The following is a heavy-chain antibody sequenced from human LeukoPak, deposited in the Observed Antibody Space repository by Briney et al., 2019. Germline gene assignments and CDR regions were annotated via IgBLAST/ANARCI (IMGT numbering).Heavy chain of an antibody. J-gene: IGHJ1*01. CDR3: ASAMGDYETQGYFLH. CDR1: GGSISSYY. CDR2: IYYSGST. V-gene: IGHV4-59*01. D-gene: IGHD4-17*01. Sequence: PSETLSLTCTVSGGSISSYYWSWIRQPPGKGLEWIGYIYYSGSTNYNPSLKSRVTISVDTSKNQFSLKLSSVTAADTAVYYCASAMGDYETQGYFLHWGQGTLVTVSS.